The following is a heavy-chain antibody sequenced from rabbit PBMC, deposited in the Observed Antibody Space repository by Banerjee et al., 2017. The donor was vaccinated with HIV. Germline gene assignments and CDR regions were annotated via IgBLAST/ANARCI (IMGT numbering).Heavy chain of an antibody. Sequence: QSLEESGGDLVKPGASLTLTCTASGFSLSSGYDMCWVRQAPGKGLEWIGCIYTGSGHTYYANWAKGRFTISKTSSTTVTLQMTSLTAADTATYFCARGDYSTDWAENLWGPGTLVTVS. V-gene: IGHV1S40*01. CDR3: ARGDYSTDWAENL. D-gene: IGHD4-1*01. CDR1: GFSLSSGYD. CDR2: IYTGSGHT. J-gene: IGHJ4*01.